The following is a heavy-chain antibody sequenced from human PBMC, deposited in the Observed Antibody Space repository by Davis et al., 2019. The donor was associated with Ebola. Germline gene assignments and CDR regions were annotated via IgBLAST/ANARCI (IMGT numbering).Heavy chain of an antibody. CDR2: MNPNSGNT. J-gene: IGHJ5*02. Sequence: AASVKVSCKASGYTFTSYDINWVRPATGQGLEWMGWMNPNSGNTGYAQKFQGRVTMTRNTAISTAYMELSSLRSEDTAVYYCARGGRMAGTRWFDPWGQGTLVTVSS. D-gene: IGHD6-19*01. V-gene: IGHV1-8*01. CDR1: GYTFTSYD. CDR3: ARGGRMAGTRWFDP.